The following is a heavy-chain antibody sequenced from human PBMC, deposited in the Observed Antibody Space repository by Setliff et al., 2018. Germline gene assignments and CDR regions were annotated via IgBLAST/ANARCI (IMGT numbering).Heavy chain of an antibody. CDR3: ARGSIVGPTRGDFDF. J-gene: IGHJ4*02. CDR1: GGTLTTFTTYS. D-gene: IGHD1-26*01. V-gene: IGHV1-69*16. CDR2: IIPITGTT. Sequence: SVKVSCKASGGTLTTFTTYSLIWVRQAPGQGLEWMGGIIPITGTTNYAQRFQGRITISTDESSSTVYMEMSRLKSEDTAVYYCARGSIVGPTRGDFDFWGPGTLVTVSS.